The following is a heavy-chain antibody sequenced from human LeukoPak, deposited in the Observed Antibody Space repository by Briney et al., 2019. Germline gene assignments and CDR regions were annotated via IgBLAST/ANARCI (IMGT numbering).Heavy chain of an antibody. J-gene: IGHJ4*02. CDR3: ATGGYSSSWYVRFDY. V-gene: IGHV3-23*01. CDR2: ISGSGGST. Sequence: GGSLRLSCAASGFTFSSYAMSWVRQAPGKGLEWVSAISGSGGSTYYADSVKGRFTISRDNSKYTLYLQMNSLRAEDTAVYYCATGGYSSSWYVRFDYWGQGTLVTVSS. D-gene: IGHD6-13*01. CDR1: GFTFSSYA.